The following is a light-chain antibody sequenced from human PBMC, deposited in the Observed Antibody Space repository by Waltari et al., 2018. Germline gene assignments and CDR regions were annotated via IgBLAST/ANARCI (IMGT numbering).Light chain of an antibody. CDR1: QSVLSSSNNKNF. CDR2: WAS. Sequence: DIVMTQSPDSLAVSLGERATINCKSSQSVLSSSNNKNFLAWYQHKPGQPPKLLFYWASTRKSGVPDRFTGSGSSTDFTLTISSLQAEDVAVYYCQQYYSTPPTFGGGTKVQIK. J-gene: IGKJ4*01. V-gene: IGKV4-1*01. CDR3: QQYYSTPPT.